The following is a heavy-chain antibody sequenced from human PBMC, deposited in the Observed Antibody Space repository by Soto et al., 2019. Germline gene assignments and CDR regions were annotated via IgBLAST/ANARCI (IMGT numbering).Heavy chain of an antibody. V-gene: IGHV3-23*01. Sequence: EVQLLESGGGLVHPGGSLRLSCAASGFTFNNFAMSWVRQAPGKGLEWVAATSDTGGTTYYADSVKGRFTISRDNAKKTVSLQMNRLRAEDTALYYCAKDGYYHDSSGYSYFDYWVQGILVSVST. CDR2: TSDTGGTT. CDR3: AKDGYYHDSSGYSYFDY. J-gene: IGHJ4*02. D-gene: IGHD3-22*01. CDR1: GFTFNNFA.